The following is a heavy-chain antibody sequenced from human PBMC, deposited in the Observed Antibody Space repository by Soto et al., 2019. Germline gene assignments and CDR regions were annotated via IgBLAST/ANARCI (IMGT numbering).Heavy chain of an antibody. D-gene: IGHD3-3*01. CDR1: GVPCTRYI. CDR3: GRSFLSGPDY. Sequence: WRPLLSSCESWGVPCTRYIMNWVRQAPGKGLEWVSSISSTTNYIYYGDSMRGRFTISRDNAKNSLYLEMNSLRAEDTAVYYCGRSFLSGPDYWGQGTLVTVSS. V-gene: IGHV3-21*03. CDR2: ISSTTNYI. J-gene: IGHJ4*02.